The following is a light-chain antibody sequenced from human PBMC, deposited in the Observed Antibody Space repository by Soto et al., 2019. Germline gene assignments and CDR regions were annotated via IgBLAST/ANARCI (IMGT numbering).Light chain of an antibody. CDR2: GAS. V-gene: IGKV3-15*01. CDR1: KSISSN. J-gene: IGKJ3*01. Sequence: EIAMTQSPDTLSVSLGERVTLSCRASKSISSNLAWYQQKPGQAPRLLIYGASTRATGIPARFSGSGSGSEFTLTISSLQSEEFAVYYGQEYNYWPPPYTCGPGTVVDI. CDR3: QEYNYWPPPYT.